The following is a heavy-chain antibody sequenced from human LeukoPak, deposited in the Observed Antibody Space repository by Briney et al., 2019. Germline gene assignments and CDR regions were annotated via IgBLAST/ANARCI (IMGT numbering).Heavy chain of an antibody. CDR3: ARLTSFADLLTATRRSWFDP. V-gene: IGHV5-51*01. CDR1: GYSFSSFW. CDR2: IFPGDSDT. Sequence: GESLKISCKGSGYSFSSFWIAWVRQMPGKGLEWMGIIFPGDSDTRYRPSFQGQVTISVDKSIDTAFLQWSSLKASDSAIYYCARLTSFADLLTATRRSWFDPWGQGTLVTVSS. J-gene: IGHJ5*02. D-gene: IGHD2-21*02.